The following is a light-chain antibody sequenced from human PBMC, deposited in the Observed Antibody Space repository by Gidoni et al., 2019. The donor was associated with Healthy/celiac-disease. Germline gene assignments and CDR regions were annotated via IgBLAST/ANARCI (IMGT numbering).Light chain of an antibody. CDR2: DNN. CDR1: SSNIGNNY. V-gene: IGLV1-51*01. CDR3: GTWDSSLSAVV. Sequence: VLPPPPSMSSAPGQKVTISCSGSSSNIGNNYVSWYQQLPGTAPKLLIYDNNKRPSGIPDRFSGSKSGTSATLGITGLQTGDEADYYCGTWDSSLSAVVFGGGTKLTVL. J-gene: IGLJ2*01.